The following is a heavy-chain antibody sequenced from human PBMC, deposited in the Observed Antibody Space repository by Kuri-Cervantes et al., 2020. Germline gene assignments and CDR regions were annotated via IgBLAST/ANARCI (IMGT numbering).Heavy chain of an antibody. V-gene: IGHV3-48*03. D-gene: IGHD3-10*01. CDR1: GFTFSSYG. CDR2: ISNSGGTR. Sequence: GGSLRLSCAASGFTFSSYGITWVRQAPGKGLEWASFISNSGGTRNSADSVKGRFTISRDNSKNSLFLQMNSLRPEDTAVYYCARVREFGDFEYWGQGTLVTVSS. CDR3: ARVREFGDFEY. J-gene: IGHJ4*02.